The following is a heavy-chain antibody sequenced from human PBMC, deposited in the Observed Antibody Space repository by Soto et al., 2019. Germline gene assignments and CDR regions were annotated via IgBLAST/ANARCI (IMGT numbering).Heavy chain of an antibody. CDR1: GFTFGDYA. J-gene: IGHJ6*02. CDR3: TSSKQLDYYYYGMDV. Sequence: GSLRLSCTASGFTFGDYAMSWVRQAPGKGLEWVGSIRSKAYGGTTEYAASVKGRFTISRDDSKSIAYLQMNSLKTEDTAVYYCTSSKQLDYYYYGMDVWGQGTTVTVS. V-gene: IGHV3-49*04. CDR2: IRSKAYGGTT. D-gene: IGHD6-13*01.